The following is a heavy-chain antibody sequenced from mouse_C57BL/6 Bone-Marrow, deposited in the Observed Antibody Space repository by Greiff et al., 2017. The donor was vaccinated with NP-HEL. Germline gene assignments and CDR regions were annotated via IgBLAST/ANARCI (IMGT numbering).Heavy chain of an antibody. CDR3: ARWWYGSGSHYYAMDY. CDR2: IHPNIGST. D-gene: IGHD1-1*01. Sequence: VQLQQPGAELVKPGASVKLSCKASGYTFTSYWMHWVKQRPGQGLEWIGMIHPNIGSTNYNEKFKSKATLTVDKSSSTAYMQLSSLTSEDAAVYYCARWWYGSGSHYYAMDYWGQGTSVTVSS. CDR1: GYTFTSYW. V-gene: IGHV1-64*01. J-gene: IGHJ4*01.